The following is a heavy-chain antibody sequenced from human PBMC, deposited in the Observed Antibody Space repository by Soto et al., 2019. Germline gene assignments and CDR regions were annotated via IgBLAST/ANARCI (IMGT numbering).Heavy chain of an antibody. V-gene: IGHV3-43*01. CDR1: GFTFDDYT. J-gene: IGHJ4*02. CDR2: ISWGGGST. Sequence: EVQLVESGGVVVQPGGSLRLSCAASGFTFDDYTMHWVRQAPGKGLEWVSLISWGGGSTYYADSVKGRFTISRDNSKNSLYLQMNSLRTEDTALYYCAKDMGERITMIVVALDYWGQGTLVTVSS. D-gene: IGHD3-22*01. CDR3: AKDMGERITMIVVALDY.